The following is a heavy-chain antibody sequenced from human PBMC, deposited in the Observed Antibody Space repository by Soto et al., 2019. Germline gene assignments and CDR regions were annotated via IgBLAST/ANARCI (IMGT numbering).Heavy chain of an antibody. J-gene: IGHJ6*03. CDR2: ISYDGNNQ. Sequence: QVQLVESGGGVVQPGRSLRLSCAASGFTFNKFGIHWVRQAPGKGLEWVAVISYDGNNQYYADSVKGRFGISRDNSKNTVYLQMNDLTAEDTALYYCAKEGGDCSTTSCQKYYYYYYYMDVWGKGTTVTVSS. D-gene: IGHD2-2*01. V-gene: IGHV3-30*18. CDR1: GFTFNKFG. CDR3: AKEGGDCSTTSCQKYYYYYYYMDV.